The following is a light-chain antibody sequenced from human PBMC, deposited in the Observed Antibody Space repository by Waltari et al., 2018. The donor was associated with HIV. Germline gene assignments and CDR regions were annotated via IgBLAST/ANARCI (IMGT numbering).Light chain of an antibody. Sequence: EIVLTQSPATLSVSPGERATLSCRASQSVSSNLAWYQQKPGQAPRLLIYRASTRTAGIPARLSGSGSGKEFTLTISSLQSEDFAVYYCQQYKDWPRGPFGQGTRLEIK. CDR2: RAS. V-gene: IGKV3-15*01. CDR1: QSVSSN. J-gene: IGKJ2*01. CDR3: QQYKDWPRGP.